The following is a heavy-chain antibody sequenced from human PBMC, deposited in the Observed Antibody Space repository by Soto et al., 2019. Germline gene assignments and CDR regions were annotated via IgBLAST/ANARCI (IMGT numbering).Heavy chain of an antibody. Sequence: SVKVSCKASGGTFSSYAISWVRQAPGQGLEWMGGIIPIFGTANYAQKFQGRVTITADESTSTAYMELSSLRSEDTAVYYCARDPGRRPGYFDYWGQVSLVTVSS. CDR1: GGTFSSYA. CDR2: IIPIFGTA. D-gene: IGHD1-1*01. CDR3: ARDPGRRPGYFDY. J-gene: IGHJ4*02. V-gene: IGHV1-69*13.